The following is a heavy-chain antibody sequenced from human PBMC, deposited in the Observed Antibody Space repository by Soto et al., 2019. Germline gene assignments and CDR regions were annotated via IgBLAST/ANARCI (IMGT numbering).Heavy chain of an antibody. Sequence: ASVKVSCKASGYMFTNYYMHWLRQAPGQGPEWMGIIDPRDGETSYAQKFQGRVTMTEDTSTDTAYMELSSLRSEDTAVYYCARASPDYYDTRLNYMYFDFWGPGTLVTVSS. V-gene: IGHV1-24*01. J-gene: IGHJ4*02. CDR3: ARASPDYYDTRLNYMYFDF. D-gene: IGHD3-22*01. CDR2: IDPRDGET. CDR1: GYMFTNYY.